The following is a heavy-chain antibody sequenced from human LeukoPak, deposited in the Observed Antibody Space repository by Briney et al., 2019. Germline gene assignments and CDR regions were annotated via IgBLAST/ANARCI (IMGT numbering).Heavy chain of an antibody. CDR2: IKTKTEDGGT. D-gene: IGHD1-26*01. CDR1: GFTFSNAR. CDR3: TTYVGATAY. Sequence: GGSLRLSCAASGFTFSNARMNWVRQAPGKGLEWVGRIKTKTEDGGTDYSAPVKARFTISRDDSKTTLYLQMNGLKTEDTAIYYCTTYVGATAYWGQGTLVTVSS. V-gene: IGHV3-15*01. J-gene: IGHJ4*02.